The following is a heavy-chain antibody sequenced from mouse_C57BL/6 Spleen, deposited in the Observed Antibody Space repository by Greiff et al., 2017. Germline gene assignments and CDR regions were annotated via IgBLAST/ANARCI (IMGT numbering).Heavy chain of an antibody. Sequence: QVQLQQPGAELVKPGASVKLSCKASGYTFTSYWMQWVKQRPGQGLEWIGEIDPSDSYTNYNQKFKGKATLTVDTSSSTAYMQLSSLTSEDSAVYYCARGGYGYDGLYFDYWGQGTTLTVSS. J-gene: IGHJ2*01. V-gene: IGHV1-50*01. D-gene: IGHD2-2*01. CDR3: ARGGYGYDGLYFDY. CDR1: GYTFTSYW. CDR2: IDPSDSYT.